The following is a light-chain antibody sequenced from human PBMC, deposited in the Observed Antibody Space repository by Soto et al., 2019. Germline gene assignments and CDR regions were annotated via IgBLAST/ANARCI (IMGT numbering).Light chain of an antibody. Sequence: DIQMTQSPSSLSASVGDRVTITCRASQSISDYFNWYQQKPGKAPKLLIYAASSLQSGVPSRFSGSGSATDFTLTISSLQPEDFATDYWQQNYVTPRTFGGGTKVESK. CDR2: AAS. CDR3: QQNYVTPRT. V-gene: IGKV1-39*01. CDR1: QSISDY. J-gene: IGKJ4*01.